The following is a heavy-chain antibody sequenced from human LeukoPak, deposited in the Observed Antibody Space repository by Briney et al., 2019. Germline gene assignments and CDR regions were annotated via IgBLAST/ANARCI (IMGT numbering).Heavy chain of an antibody. CDR3: ARGLYCSSTSCLYDY. CDR1: GYTFTSYA. V-gene: IGHV1-3*02. D-gene: IGHD2-2*01. J-gene: IGHJ4*02. Sequence: ASVKVSCKASGYTFTSYAMHWVRQAPGQRLEWMGWSNAGNGNTKYSQEFQGRVTITRNTSISTAYMELSSLRSEDTAVYYCARGLYCSSTSCLYDYWGQGTLVTVSS. CDR2: SNAGNGNT.